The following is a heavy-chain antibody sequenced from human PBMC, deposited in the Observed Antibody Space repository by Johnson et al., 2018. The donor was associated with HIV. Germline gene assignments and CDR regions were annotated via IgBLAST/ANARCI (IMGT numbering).Heavy chain of an antibody. CDR2: IQYDGSDK. J-gene: IGHJ3*01. Sequence: QVQLVESGGGVVQPGGPLRLSCAASGFNFRTNGMHWVRQAPGKGLEWVSFIQYDGSDKSYADSVEGRFTISRDNSKNTLYLHMNSLRTEDTGLYYCAKDGGGCAYSLDGWGQGTMVSVSS. CDR1: GFNFRTNG. D-gene: IGHD3-16*01. CDR3: AKDGGGCAYSLDG. V-gene: IGHV3-30*02.